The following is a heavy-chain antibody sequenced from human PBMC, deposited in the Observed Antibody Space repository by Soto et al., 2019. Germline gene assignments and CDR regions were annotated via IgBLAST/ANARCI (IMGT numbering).Heavy chain of an antibody. Sequence: KTSETLSLTCAVSGGSISSGGYSWSWIRQPPGKGLGWIGYIYHSGSTYYNPSLKSRVTISVDRSKNQFSLKLSSVTAADTAVYYCARDGRLNYYGMDVWGQGTTVTVSS. CDR2: IYHSGST. V-gene: IGHV4-30-2*01. CDR3: ARDGRLNYYGMDV. J-gene: IGHJ6*02. CDR1: GGSISSGGYS.